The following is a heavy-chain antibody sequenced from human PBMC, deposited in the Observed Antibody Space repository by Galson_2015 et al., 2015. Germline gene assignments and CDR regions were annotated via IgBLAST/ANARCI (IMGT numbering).Heavy chain of an antibody. V-gene: IGHV1-46*01. CDR2: INPIGGSA. CDR1: GYTFTDYY. CDR3: ARDSGTAVGSSELGH. D-gene: IGHD3-10*01. J-gene: IGHJ4*02. Sequence: SVKVSCKASGYTFTDYYLNWVRQAPGQGLEWMGIINPIGGSAYYAQNFQDRVTMTRDKSTSTVYMELGSLMSEDTAAYYCARDSGTAVGSSELGHWGQGTLVTVSS.